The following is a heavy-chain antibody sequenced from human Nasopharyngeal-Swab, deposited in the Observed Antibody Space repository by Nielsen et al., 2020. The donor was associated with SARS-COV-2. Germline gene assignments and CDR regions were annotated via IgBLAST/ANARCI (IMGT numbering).Heavy chain of an antibody. CDR3: AREVDSSGLVDY. V-gene: IGHV3-9*01. CDR1: GFTFDDYA. D-gene: IGHD6-19*01. J-gene: IGHJ4*02. Sequence: SLKISCAASGFTFDDYAMHWVRQAPGKGLEWVSGISWNSGSIGYADSVKGRFTISRDNSKNTLYLQMNSLRAEDTAVYYCAREVDSSGLVDYWGQGTLVTVSS. CDR2: ISWNSGSI.